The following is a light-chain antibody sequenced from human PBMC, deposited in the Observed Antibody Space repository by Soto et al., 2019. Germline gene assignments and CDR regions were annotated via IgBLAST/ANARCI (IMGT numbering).Light chain of an antibody. CDR1: TGAVTSSHY. Sequence: QTEVTQEPSLTVSPGGTVTLTCGSSTGAVTSSHYPFWFQQKPGQAPRTLIYHTSNKHSWTPARFSGSLLGGKAALTLSGAQPEDEAEYYCLLSYTGAAVFGGGTQLTVL. CDR3: LLSYTGAAV. J-gene: IGLJ7*01. CDR2: HTS. V-gene: IGLV7-46*01.